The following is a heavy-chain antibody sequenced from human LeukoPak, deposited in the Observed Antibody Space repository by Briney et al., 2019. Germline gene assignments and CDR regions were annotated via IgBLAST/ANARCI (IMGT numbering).Heavy chain of an antibody. CDR1: GYTFTGYY. CDR3: AVGYSSGWYVWDY. Sequence: ASVKVSCKASGYTFTGYYMHWVRQAPGQGLEWMGWINPNSGGTNYAQKLQGRVTMTTDTSTSTAYMELRSLRSDDTAVYYCAVGYSSGWYVWDYWGQGTLVTVSS. CDR2: INPNSGGT. V-gene: IGHV1-2*02. J-gene: IGHJ4*02. D-gene: IGHD6-19*01.